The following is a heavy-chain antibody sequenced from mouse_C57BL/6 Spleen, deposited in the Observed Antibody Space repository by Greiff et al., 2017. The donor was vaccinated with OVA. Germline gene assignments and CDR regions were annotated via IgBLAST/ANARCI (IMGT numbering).Heavy chain of an antibody. CDR2: IDPTDSYT. CDR1: GYTFTSYW. V-gene: IGHV1-59*01. D-gene: IGHD2-4*01. Sequence: QVQLQQPGAELVRPGTSVKLSCKASGYTFTSYWMHWVKQRPGQGLEWIGVIDPTDSYTNYNQKFKGKATLTVDTSYSKAYMQLSSLTSEDSAVYYCANDYDHAGGLMDYWGQGTSVPGSS. CDR3: ANDYDHAGGLMDY. J-gene: IGHJ4*01.